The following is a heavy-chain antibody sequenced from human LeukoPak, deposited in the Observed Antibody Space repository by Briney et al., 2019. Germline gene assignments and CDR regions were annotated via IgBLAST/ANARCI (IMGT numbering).Heavy chain of an antibody. CDR2: INPNSGGT. D-gene: IGHD6-13*01. CDR3: VVLAHPKRIAAAGKSGFDP. CDR1: GYTFTGYY. J-gene: IGHJ5*02. V-gene: IGHV1-2*02. Sequence: GASVKVSCKASGYTFTGYYMHWVRQAPGQGLEWMGWINPNSGGTNYAQKFQGRVTMTRDTSISTAYMELSRLRSDDTAVYYCVVLAHPKRIAAAGKSGFDPWGQGTLVTVSS.